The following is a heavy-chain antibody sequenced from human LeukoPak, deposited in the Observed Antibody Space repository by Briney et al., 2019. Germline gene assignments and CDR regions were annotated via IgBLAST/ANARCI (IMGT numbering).Heavy chain of an antibody. CDR1: GGSFSGYY. V-gene: IGHV4-34*01. D-gene: IGHD4-17*01. J-gene: IGHJ6*04. CDR3: ARTVTSPRRYYYGMDV. CDR2: INHSGST. Sequence: SETLSLTCAVYGGSFSGYYWSWIRQPPGKGLEWIGEINHSGSTNYNPSLKSRVTISADTSKNQFSLKLGSVTAADTAVYYCARTVTSPRRYYYGMDVWGKGTTVTVSS.